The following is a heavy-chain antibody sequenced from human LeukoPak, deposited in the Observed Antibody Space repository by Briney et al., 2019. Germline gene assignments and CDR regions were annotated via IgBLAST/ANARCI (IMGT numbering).Heavy chain of an antibody. D-gene: IGHD3-22*01. CDR3: ASLFYYDSSGYSYYFDY. V-gene: IGHV4-59*01. Sequence: SETLSLTCTVSGGSISSYYWSWLRQPPGKGLVWIGNIYNSGSTNYNHSLKSRVTISIDTSKNQFSLKLSSVTAADTALYYCASLFYYDSSGYSYYFDYWGQGTLVTVSS. J-gene: IGHJ4*02. CDR1: GGSISSYY. CDR2: IYNSGST.